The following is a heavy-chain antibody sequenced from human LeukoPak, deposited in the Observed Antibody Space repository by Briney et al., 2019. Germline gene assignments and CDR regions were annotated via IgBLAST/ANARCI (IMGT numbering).Heavy chain of an antibody. D-gene: IGHD3-10*01. CDR1: GGSISSYY. J-gene: IGHJ4*02. V-gene: IGHV4-59*08. Sequence: SETLSLTCTVSGGSISSYYWSWIRQPPGKGLEWIGYIYYTGSTNYNPSLKSRVIISVDTSKNQFFLNLSSVTAADTAVYYCARQPTGSPGVRADDWGQGTLVTVSS. CDR3: ARQPTGSPGVRADD. CDR2: IYYTGST.